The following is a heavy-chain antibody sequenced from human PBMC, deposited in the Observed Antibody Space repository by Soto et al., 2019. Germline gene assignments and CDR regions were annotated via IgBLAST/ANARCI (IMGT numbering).Heavy chain of an antibody. V-gene: IGHV3-73*01. Sequence: GGSLRLSCAASGFTFSGSAMHWVRQASGKGLEWVGRIRSKANSYATAYAASVKGRFTISRDDSKNTAYLQMNSLKTEDTAVYYCTRHWVCSGGSCYSVPYYYMDVWGKGTTVTVSS. J-gene: IGHJ6*03. CDR1: GFTFSGSA. D-gene: IGHD2-15*01. CDR2: IRSKANSYAT. CDR3: TRHWVCSGGSCYSVPYYYMDV.